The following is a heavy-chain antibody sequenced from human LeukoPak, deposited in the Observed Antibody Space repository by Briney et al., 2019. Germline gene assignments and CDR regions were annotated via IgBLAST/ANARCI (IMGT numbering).Heavy chain of an antibody. V-gene: IGHV1-2*02. J-gene: IGHJ4*02. Sequence: ASVTVSCKASGYTFTGYYMHWVRQAPGQGLEWMGWINPNSGGTNYAQKFQGRVTMTRDTSISTAYMELSRLRSDDTAVYYCAGELVKRVYCSSNSCPYYFDYWGQGTLVTVSS. CDR2: INPNSGGT. CDR1: GYTFTGYY. D-gene: IGHD2-2*01. CDR3: AGELVKRVYCSSNSCPYYFDY.